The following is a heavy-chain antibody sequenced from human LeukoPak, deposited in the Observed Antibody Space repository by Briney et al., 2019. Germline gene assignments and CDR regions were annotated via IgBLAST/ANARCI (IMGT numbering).Heavy chain of an antibody. CDR2: INHSGST. CDR1: GGSFSGYY. J-gene: IGHJ5*02. V-gene: IGHV4-34*01. CDR3: ARRRRSYGVDP. D-gene: IGHD1-26*01. Sequence: SGTLSLTCAVYGGSFSGYYWTWIRQPPGKGLEWIGEINHSGSTNYNPSLKSRVTISVDTSKNQLSLKMRSVTAADTAVYYCARRRRSYGVDPWGQGTLVTVSS.